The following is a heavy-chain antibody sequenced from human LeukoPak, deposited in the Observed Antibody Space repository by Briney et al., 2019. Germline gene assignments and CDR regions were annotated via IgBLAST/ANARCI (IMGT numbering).Heavy chain of an antibody. CDR3: TTPRDGYDRV. V-gene: IGHV3-15*04. J-gene: IGHJ4*02. CDR2: IASKTDGGTT. D-gene: IGHD5-24*01. CDR1: GLTVTNAW. Sequence: GGSLRLSCAASGLTVTNAWMNWVRQAPGKGLEWVGRIASKTDGGTTDYAAPVKGRFTISRDDSKNTLYLQMNNLKNEDTAIYFCTTPRDGYDRVGGQGTLVTVSS.